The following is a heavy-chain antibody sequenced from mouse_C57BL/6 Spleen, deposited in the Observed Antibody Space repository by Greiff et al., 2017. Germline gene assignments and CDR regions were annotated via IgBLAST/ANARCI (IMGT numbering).Heavy chain of an antibody. CDR3: AREESPYYYGSSYFDY. CDR2: ISYDGSN. D-gene: IGHD1-1*01. Sequence: DVQLQESGPGLVKPSQSLSLTCSVTGYSITSGYYWNWIRQFPGNKLEWMGYISYDGSNNYNPSLKNRISITRDTSKNQFFLKLNSVTTEDTATYYCAREESPYYYGSSYFDYWGQGTTLTVSS. V-gene: IGHV3-6*01. J-gene: IGHJ2*01. CDR1: GYSITSGYY.